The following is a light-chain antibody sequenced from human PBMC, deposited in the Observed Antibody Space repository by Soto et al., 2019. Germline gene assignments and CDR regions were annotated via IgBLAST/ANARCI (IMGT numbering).Light chain of an antibody. CDR1: GSDVGAYNY. V-gene: IGLV2-14*03. CDR3: SSYTGGSTPVI. Sequence: QSALTQPASVSGSPGQSIAISCTGTGSDVGAYNYVSWYQQHPGKAPKLMIFEVSSRPEGVSDRFSGSKSGNTASLTISRLQSEDEADYFCSSYTGGSTPVIFGGGTKLTVL. J-gene: IGLJ2*01. CDR2: EVS.